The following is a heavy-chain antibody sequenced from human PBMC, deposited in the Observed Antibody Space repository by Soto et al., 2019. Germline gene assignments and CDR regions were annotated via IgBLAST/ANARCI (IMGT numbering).Heavy chain of an antibody. CDR3: AKIYGSTPGGYYGMDV. Sequence: GSLRLACAASGXTFSRYGMHWVRQAPGKGLEWVAFISDDGTDKYHADSAKGRFTISRDNSKNTLYLQMNSLRAEETAVYYCAKIYGSTPGGYYGMDVWGQGTTGPVSS. D-gene: IGHD1-26*01. V-gene: IGHV3-30*18. CDR1: GXTFSRYG. J-gene: IGHJ6*02. CDR2: ISDDGTDK.